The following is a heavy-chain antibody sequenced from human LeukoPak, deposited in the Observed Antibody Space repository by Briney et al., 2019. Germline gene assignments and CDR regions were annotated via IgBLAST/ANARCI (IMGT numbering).Heavy chain of an antibody. CDR2: INPNSGDT. J-gene: IGHJ6*03. V-gene: IGHV1-2*02. CDR1: GYTFTGYY. CDR3: ARGGSTNTRRDYYYYYMDV. D-gene: IGHD1-26*01. Sequence: ASVTVSCKASGYTFTGYYMHWVRQAPGQGLEWMGWINPNSGDTKYAQKFQGRVTMTRDTSISTAYMELSRLTSDDTAVYYCARGGSTNTRRDYYYYYMDVWGKGTTVTISS.